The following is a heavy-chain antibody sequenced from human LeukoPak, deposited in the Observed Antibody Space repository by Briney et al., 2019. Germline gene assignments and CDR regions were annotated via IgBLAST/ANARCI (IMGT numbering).Heavy chain of an antibody. CDR3: ARDSSGWSVDY. Sequence: ASVKVSCKASGYTFTNYYMHWVRQAPGQGLEWMAITNPSDGGTHYAQQFQGRVTMTRDTSTSTVYLELNSLRSEDTAVYYCARDSSGWSVDYWGQGTLVTVSS. CDR1: GYTFTNYY. V-gene: IGHV1-46*01. J-gene: IGHJ4*02. D-gene: IGHD6-19*01. CDR2: TNPSDGGT.